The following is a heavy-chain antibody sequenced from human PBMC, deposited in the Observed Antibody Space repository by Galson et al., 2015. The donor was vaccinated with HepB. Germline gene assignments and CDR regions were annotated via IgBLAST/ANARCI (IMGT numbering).Heavy chain of an antibody. Sequence: SVKVSCKASGYTFSSYDMTWVRQAPGQGLEWMGRISTYNGYTNYEQKFQGRVTMSTDTSTRIAYMELRSLRSDDTAVYYCARGVRSGSSYFDYWGQGALVTVSS. CDR1: GYTFSSYD. J-gene: IGHJ4*02. CDR2: ISTYNGYT. CDR3: ARGVRSGSSYFDY. D-gene: IGHD3-22*01. V-gene: IGHV1-18*01.